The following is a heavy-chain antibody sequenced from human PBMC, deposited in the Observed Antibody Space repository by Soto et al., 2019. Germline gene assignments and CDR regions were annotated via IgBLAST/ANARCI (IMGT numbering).Heavy chain of an antibody. D-gene: IGHD2-15*01. V-gene: IGHV3-33*01. CDR1: GFTFSSYG. Sequence: QVQLVESGGGVVQPGRSLRLSCAASGFTFSSYGMHWVRQAPGKGLEWVAVIWYDGSNKYYADSVKGRFTISRDNSKNTLYLQMNSLRAEDTAVYDCARDLLGYCSGGSCYSRHWGQGTLVTVSS. CDR2: IWYDGSNK. CDR3: ARDLLGYCSGGSCYSRH. J-gene: IGHJ4*02.